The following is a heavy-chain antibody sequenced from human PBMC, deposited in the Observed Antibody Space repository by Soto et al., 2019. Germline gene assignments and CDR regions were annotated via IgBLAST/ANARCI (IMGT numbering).Heavy chain of an antibody. CDR1: GGSVSSGAYY. CDR3: ARAISTGYDILTGYYMDY. CDR2: IYYSGST. V-gene: IGHV4-61*08. D-gene: IGHD3-9*01. Sequence: SETLSLTCTVSGGSVSSGAYYRSWIRQPPGKGLEWIGYIYYSGSTNYNPSLKSRVTISVDTSKNQFSLKLSSVTAADTAVYYCARAISTGYDILTGYYMDYWGQGALVTVSS. J-gene: IGHJ4*02.